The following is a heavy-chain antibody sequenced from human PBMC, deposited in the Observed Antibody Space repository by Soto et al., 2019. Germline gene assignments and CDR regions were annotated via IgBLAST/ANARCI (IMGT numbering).Heavy chain of an antibody. CDR1: GGSISSYY. Sequence: ASETLSLTCTVSGGSISSYYWSWIRQPPGKGLEWIGYIYYSGSTNYNPSLKTRVTISVDTSKNQFSLKLSSVTAADTAVYYCARLGITMVRGVIIPGGYWGQGTLVTVSS. D-gene: IGHD3-10*01. CDR3: ARLGITMVRGVIIPGGY. J-gene: IGHJ4*02. V-gene: IGHV4-59*01. CDR2: IYYSGST.